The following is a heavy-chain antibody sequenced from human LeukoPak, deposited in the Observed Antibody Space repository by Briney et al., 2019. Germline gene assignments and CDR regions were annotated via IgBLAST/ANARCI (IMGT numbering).Heavy chain of an antibody. D-gene: IGHD2-15*01. V-gene: IGHV3-15*07. J-gene: IGHJ4*02. CDR3: TTILGYCSGGSCYHVDY. Sequence: PGGSLRLSCAASGFTFSNAWMNWVRQAPGKGLEWVGRIKSKTDGGTTDYAAPVKGRFTISRDDSKNTLYLQMNSLKTEDTAVYYCTTILGYCSGGSCYHVDYWGQGTLVSVSS. CDR2: IKSKTDGGTT. CDR1: GFTFSNAW.